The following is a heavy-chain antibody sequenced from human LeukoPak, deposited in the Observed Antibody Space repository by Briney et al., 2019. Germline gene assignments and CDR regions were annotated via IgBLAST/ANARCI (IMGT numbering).Heavy chain of an antibody. V-gene: IGHV3-23*01. J-gene: IGHJ6*02. Sequence: GSLRLSCAASGFTFSSYAMSWVRQAPGKGLEWVSAIGGSGGNTYYADSVKGRFTISRDNSKNTLYLQMNSLRAEDTAVYYCARNEYSSSGSGQVDVWGQGTTVTVSS. CDR2: IGGSGGNT. D-gene: IGHD5-18*01. CDR3: ARNEYSSSGSGQVDV. CDR1: GFTFSSYA.